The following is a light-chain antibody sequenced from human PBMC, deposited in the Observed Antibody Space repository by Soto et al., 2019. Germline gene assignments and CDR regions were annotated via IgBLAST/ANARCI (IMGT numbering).Light chain of an antibody. J-gene: IGKJ4*02. CDR2: DSS. CDR1: RGLSDTN. V-gene: IGKV3-20*01. CDR3: QQYDVSPQP. Sequence: EMVLTQSPGTLSLSPGEGATLSCRASRGLSDTNLAWYQQKPGQAPSLLLYDSSRRAPGVPHRFSGSGSGTEFTLPISRVEPDDFAVYSCQQYDVSPQPFGVGSRV.